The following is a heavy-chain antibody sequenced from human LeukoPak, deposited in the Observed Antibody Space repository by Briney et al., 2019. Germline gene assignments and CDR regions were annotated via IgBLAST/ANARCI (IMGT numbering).Heavy chain of an antibody. D-gene: IGHD6-13*01. CDR2: INDDGSST. CDR3: ARARYSGTWTLHI. Sequence: GGSLRLSCAASGFTFSSYWMHWVRQAPGKGLVWVSRINDDGSSTSYADSVKGRFTISRDNAKNTLYLQMSSLRGEDTAVYYCARARYSGTWTLHIWGRGTLVTVS. V-gene: IGHV3-74*01. J-gene: IGHJ2*01. CDR1: GFTFSSYW.